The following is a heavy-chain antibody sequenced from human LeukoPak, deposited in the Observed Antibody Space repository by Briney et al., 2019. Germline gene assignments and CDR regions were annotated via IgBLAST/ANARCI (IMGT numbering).Heavy chain of an antibody. J-gene: IGHJ4*02. CDR2: IYSGGSA. CDR1: GFTVSSNY. Sequence: GGSLRLSCAASGFTVSSNYMSWVRQAPGKGLEWVSVIYSGGSAYYADSVKGGFTISRDNSKNTLYLQMNSLRAEDTAVYYCARIRSGYDFDYWGQGTLVTVSS. D-gene: IGHD5-12*01. CDR3: ARIRSGYDFDY. V-gene: IGHV3-66*01.